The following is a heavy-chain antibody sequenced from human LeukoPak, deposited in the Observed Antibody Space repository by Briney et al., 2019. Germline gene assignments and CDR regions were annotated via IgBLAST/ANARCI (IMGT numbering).Heavy chain of an antibody. J-gene: IGHJ4*02. D-gene: IGHD6-19*01. Sequence: PGGSLRLSCAASGFTFDDYAMHWVRQAPGKGLEWVSGISWNSGSIGYADSVKGRFTISRDNAKNSLYLQMNSLRAEDTALYYCAKDRGLTVSGPDYWGQGTLVTVSS. V-gene: IGHV3-9*01. CDR1: GFTFDDYA. CDR3: AKDRGLTVSGPDY. CDR2: ISWNSGSI.